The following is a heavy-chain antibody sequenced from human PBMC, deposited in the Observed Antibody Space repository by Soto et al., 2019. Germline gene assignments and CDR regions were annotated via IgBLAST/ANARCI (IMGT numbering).Heavy chain of an antibody. V-gene: IGHV3-73*02. D-gene: IGHD3-3*01. Sequence: EVQLVESGGGLVQPGGSLKLSCAASGFTFSGSAMHWVRQASGKGLECVGRIRSKANSYATAYAASVKGRFTISRDDSKNTAYLQMNSLKTEDTAVYYCTRLGYYDFWSGYSGNGMDVWGQGTTVTVSS. J-gene: IGHJ6*02. CDR3: TRLGYYDFWSGYSGNGMDV. CDR1: GFTFSGSA. CDR2: IRSKANSYAT.